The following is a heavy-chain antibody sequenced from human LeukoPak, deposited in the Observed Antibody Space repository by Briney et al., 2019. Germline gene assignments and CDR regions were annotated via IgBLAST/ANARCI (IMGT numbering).Heavy chain of an antibody. V-gene: IGHV4-34*01. CDR3: AGTHYDILTGYARLFDY. CDR2: INHSGST. D-gene: IGHD3-9*01. Sequence: SETLSLTCAVYGGSFSGYYWSWIRQPPGKGLEWIGEINHSGSTNYNPSLKSRVTISVDTSKNQFSLKLSSVTAADTAVYYCAGTHYDILTGYARLFDYWGQGTPVTVSS. J-gene: IGHJ4*02. CDR1: GGSFSGYY.